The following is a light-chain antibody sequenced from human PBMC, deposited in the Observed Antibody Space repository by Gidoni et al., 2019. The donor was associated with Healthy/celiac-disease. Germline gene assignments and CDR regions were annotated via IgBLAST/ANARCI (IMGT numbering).Light chain of an antibody. J-gene: IGLJ3*02. V-gene: IGLV2-14*01. CDR3: SSYTSSSTLE. CDR1: SSDVGGYNY. CDR2: EVS. Sequence: QSALTQPAPVSGSPGQSITISCTGTSSDVGGYNYVSWYQQHPGKAPKFMIYEVSNRPSGVSNRFSGSKSGNTASLTISGLQAEDEADYYCSSYTSSSTLEFGGGTKLTVL.